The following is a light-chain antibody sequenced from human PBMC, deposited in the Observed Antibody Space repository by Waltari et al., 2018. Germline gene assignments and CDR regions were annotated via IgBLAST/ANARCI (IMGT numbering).Light chain of an antibody. Sequence: QPVLTQPPSVSATPGQRVTISCSGSASNIGGNVVNWYQQLPGKAPKLLIYRSDLRPSGVPDRFSGSKSGTSASLAISGLQSEDEADYFCASWDDSLNGHWVFGGGTKVAVL. V-gene: IGLV1-44*01. CDR2: RSD. J-gene: IGLJ3*02. CDR3: ASWDDSLNGHWV. CDR1: ASNIGGNV.